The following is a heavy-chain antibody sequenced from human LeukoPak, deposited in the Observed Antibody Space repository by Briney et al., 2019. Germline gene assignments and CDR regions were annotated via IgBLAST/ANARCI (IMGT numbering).Heavy chain of an antibody. V-gene: IGHV4-38-2*02. J-gene: IGHJ4*02. CDR2: IYHSGST. D-gene: IGHD4-23*01. CDR3: ARGDDYGGNFDY. CDR1: GYSISSGYY. Sequence: SETLSLTCTVSGYSISSGYYWGWIRQPPGKGLEWIGSIYHSGSTYYNPSLKSRVTISVDTSKNQFSLKLSSVTAADTAVYYCARGDDYGGNFDYWGQGTLVTVSS.